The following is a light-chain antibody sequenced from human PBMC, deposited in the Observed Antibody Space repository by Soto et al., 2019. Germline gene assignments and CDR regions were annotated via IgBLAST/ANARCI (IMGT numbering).Light chain of an antibody. CDR3: QQYGSSWT. CDR2: GVS. V-gene: IGKV3-20*01. Sequence: EIVLTQSPGTLSLSPGERATLSCRAGQSVAMDYVAWYQQKPVQAPRLLIYGVSSRATGVPARFSGSGSGTDFTLTISRLAPEDFAVYYCQQYGSSWTFGQGTKVDIK. J-gene: IGKJ1*01. CDR1: QSVAMDY.